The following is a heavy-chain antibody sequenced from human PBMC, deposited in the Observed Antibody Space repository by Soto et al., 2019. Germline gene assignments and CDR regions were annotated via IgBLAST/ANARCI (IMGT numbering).Heavy chain of an antibody. D-gene: IGHD2-15*01. J-gene: IGHJ6*03. CDR3: ASGKSPMTQDRMGFYYYMDV. CDR1: GATFNDYT. CDR2: VIPLLDAS. V-gene: IGHV1-69*08. Sequence: QVQLVQSGAEVKKPGSSVRISCAASGATFNDYTFTWVRRAPGQGLEWMGRVIPLLDASNYAEKFQDRVTITDDRSASTVYMELSGLKSEDSAIYYCASGKSPMTQDRMGFYYYMDVWGKGTTVTVSS.